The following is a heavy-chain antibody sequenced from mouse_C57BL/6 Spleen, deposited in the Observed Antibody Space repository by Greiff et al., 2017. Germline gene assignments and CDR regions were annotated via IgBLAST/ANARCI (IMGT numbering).Heavy chain of an antibody. CDR3: ARYYSNYEGYFDY. Sequence: VQLQQSGPELVKPGASVKISCKASGYSFTGYYMNWVKQSPEKSLEWIGEINPSTGGTTYNQKFKAKATLTVEKSSSTAYMQLKSLTSEDSAVYYCARYYSNYEGYFDYWGQGTTLTVSS. CDR2: INPSTGGT. J-gene: IGHJ2*01. D-gene: IGHD2-5*01. CDR1: GYSFTGYY. V-gene: IGHV1-42*01.